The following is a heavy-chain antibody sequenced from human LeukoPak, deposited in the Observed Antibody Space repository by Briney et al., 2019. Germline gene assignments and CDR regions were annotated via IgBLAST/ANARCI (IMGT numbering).Heavy chain of an antibody. Sequence: SETLSLTCAVYGGSFSGYYWSWIRQPPGKGLEWIGEINHSGSTNYNPSLKSRVTISVDTSKNQFSLKLSSETAADTAVYYCAVRGGYFFDYWGQGTLVTVSS. V-gene: IGHV4-34*01. CDR3: AVRGGYFFDY. J-gene: IGHJ4*02. CDR1: GGSFSGYY. D-gene: IGHD3-10*01. CDR2: INHSGST.